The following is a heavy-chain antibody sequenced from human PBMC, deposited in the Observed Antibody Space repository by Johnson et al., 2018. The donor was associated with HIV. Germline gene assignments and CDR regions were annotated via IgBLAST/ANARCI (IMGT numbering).Heavy chain of an antibody. Sequence: VQLVESGGGLVQPGGSLKLSCVASEFTFSGSALHWVRQASGKGLAWVGHIRGNANPFATAYADSVNGRFTISRDNSKNTLYLQMNSLRAEDTAVYYCAKDVGNYWPNAFDIWGQGTTVTVSS. D-gene: IGHD3-22*01. CDR2: IRGNANPFAT. CDR3: AKDVGNYWPNAFDI. V-gene: IGHV3-73*02. CDR1: EFTFSGSA. J-gene: IGHJ3*02.